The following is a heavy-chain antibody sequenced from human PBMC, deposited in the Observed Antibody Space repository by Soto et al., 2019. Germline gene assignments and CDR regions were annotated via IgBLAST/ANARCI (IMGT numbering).Heavy chain of an antibody. CDR2: IYYSGST. J-gene: IGHJ5*02. CDR1: GCSISSYY. V-gene: IGHV4-59*01. Sequence: SEALFLPCTVSGCSISSYYWSWIRQPPGNGLEWIGYIYYSGSTNYNPSLKSRVTISVDTSKNQFSLKLSSVTAADTAVYYCARYYYASGSTRWFDPWGQGTLVTVSS. CDR3: ARYYYASGSTRWFDP. D-gene: IGHD3-10*01.